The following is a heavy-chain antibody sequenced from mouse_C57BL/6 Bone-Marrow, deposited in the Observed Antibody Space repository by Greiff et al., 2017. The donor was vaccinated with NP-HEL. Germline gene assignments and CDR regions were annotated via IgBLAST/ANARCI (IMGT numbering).Heavy chain of an antibody. Sequence: QVQLQQSGAELVKPGASVKVSCKASGYTFTSYWMHWVKQRPGQGLEWIGRIHPSASDTNYNQKFKGKATLTVDKSSSTAYMQLSSLTSEDSAVYYCAIPIYYYGSSHWYFDVWGTGTTVTVSS. CDR1: GYTFTSYW. J-gene: IGHJ1*03. CDR3: AIPIYYYGSSHWYFDV. D-gene: IGHD1-1*01. V-gene: IGHV1-74*01. CDR2: IHPSASDT.